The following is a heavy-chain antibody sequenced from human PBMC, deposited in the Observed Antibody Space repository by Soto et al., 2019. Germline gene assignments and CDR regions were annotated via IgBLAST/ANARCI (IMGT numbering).Heavy chain of an antibody. V-gene: IGHV4-34*01. D-gene: IGHD3-3*01. J-gene: IGHJ6*02. CDR3: ARGHTRFLEWLANIYYYYGMDV. CDR1: GGSFCGYY. Sequence: PSETLSLTCAVYGGSFCGYYWSWIRQPPGKGLEWIGEINHSGSTNYNPSLKSRVTISVDTSKNQFSLKLSSVTAADTAVYYCARGHTRFLEWLANIYYYYGMDVWGQGTTVT. CDR2: INHSGST.